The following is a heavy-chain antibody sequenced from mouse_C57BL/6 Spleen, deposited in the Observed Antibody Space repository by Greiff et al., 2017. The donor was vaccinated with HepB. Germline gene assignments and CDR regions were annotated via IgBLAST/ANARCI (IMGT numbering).Heavy chain of an antibody. CDR1: GYTFTSYT. Sequence: VQLVESGAELARPGASVKMSCKASGYTFTSYTMHWVKQRPGQGLEWIGYINPSSGYTKYNQKFKDKATLTADKSSSTAYMQLSSLTSEDSAVYYCAREGVYYGTPWFAYWGQGTLVTVSA. CDR3: AREGVYYGTPWFAY. J-gene: IGHJ3*01. V-gene: IGHV1-4*01. CDR2: INPSSGYT. D-gene: IGHD2-1*01.